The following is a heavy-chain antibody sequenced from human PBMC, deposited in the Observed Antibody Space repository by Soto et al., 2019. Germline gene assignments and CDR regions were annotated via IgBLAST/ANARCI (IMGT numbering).Heavy chain of an antibody. V-gene: IGHV4-4*02. D-gene: IGHD1-26*01. CDR2: IYHSGST. J-gene: IGHJ4*02. Sequence: PSETLSLTCAVSGGSISSSNWWSWVRQPPGKGLEWIGEIYHSGSTNYNPSLKSRVTISVDKSKNQFSLKLSSVTAADTAVYYCERELPGGSRSPQFEYWGQGILVTVSS. CDR1: GGSISSSNW. CDR3: ERELPGGSRSPQFEY.